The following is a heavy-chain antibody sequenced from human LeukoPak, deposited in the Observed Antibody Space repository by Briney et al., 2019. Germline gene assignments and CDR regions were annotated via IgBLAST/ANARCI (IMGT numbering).Heavy chain of an antibody. CDR3: ARESDSSGYYPSWFDP. CDR2: ISSSSSYI. Sequence: GGSLRLSCAASGFTFSSYSMNRVRQAPGKGLEWVSSISSSSSYIYYADSVKGRFTISRDNAKNSLYLQMNSLRAEDTAVYYCARESDSSGYYPSWFDPWGQGTLVTVSS. D-gene: IGHD3-22*01. V-gene: IGHV3-21*01. J-gene: IGHJ5*02. CDR1: GFTFSSYS.